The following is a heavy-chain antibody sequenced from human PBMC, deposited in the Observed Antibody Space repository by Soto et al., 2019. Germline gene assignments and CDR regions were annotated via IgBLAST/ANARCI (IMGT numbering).Heavy chain of an antibody. D-gene: IGHD2-8*01. Sequence: QVQLVESGGGVVQPGRSLRLSCAASGFTFSSYAMHWVRQAPGKGLEWVAVISYDGSNKYYADSVKGRFTISRDNSKNTLYLQMNSLRAEDTAVYYCARVGVGGSSRRDTQCTNGVCSHYWGQGTLVTVSS. CDR3: ARVGVGGSSRRDTQCTNGVCSHY. CDR1: GFTFSSYA. CDR2: ISYDGSNK. V-gene: IGHV3-30-3*01. J-gene: IGHJ4*02.